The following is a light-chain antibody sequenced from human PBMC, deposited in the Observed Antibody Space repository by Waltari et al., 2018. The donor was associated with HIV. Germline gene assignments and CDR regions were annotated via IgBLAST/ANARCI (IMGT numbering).Light chain of an antibody. J-gene: IGKJ1*01. CDR2: WAS. Sequence: DIVMTQSPHSLALSLGETATINCTSSQSIFYSSRNANYLAWYQQEPGQSPKLLIYWASSRASGVPDRFSGSGSRTDFTLSISSLQSEDVAVYFCQQYYSTPPTFGQGTRVEIK. CDR3: QQYYSTPPT. CDR1: QSIFYSSRNANY. V-gene: IGKV4-1*01.